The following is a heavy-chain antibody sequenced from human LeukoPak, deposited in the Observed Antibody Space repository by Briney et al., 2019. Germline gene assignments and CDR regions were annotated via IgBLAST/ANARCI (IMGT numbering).Heavy chain of an antibody. V-gene: IGHV3-66*01. CDR3: VRGQTRVTTRYDMDV. Sequence: GGSLRLSCAASGFTVSSNYMSWVRQAPGKGLEWVSVIYSGGSTYYADSVKGRFTISRDNSKNTLYLQMNSLRAEDTAVYYCVRGQTRVTTRYDMDVWGQGTTVTVSS. CDR2: IYSGGST. D-gene: IGHD4-17*01. J-gene: IGHJ6*02. CDR1: GFTVSSNY.